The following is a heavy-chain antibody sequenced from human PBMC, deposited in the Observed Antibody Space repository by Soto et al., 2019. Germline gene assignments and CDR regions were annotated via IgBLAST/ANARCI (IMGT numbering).Heavy chain of an antibody. CDR1: GFTFSSYA. CDR3: AKYSSAPGGFDP. J-gene: IGHJ5*02. D-gene: IGHD6-19*01. CDR2: ISGSGGST. Sequence: PVGSLRLSCAASGFTFSSYAMSWVRQAPGKGLEWVSAISGSGGSTYYADSVKGRFTISRDNSKNTLYLQMNSLRAEDTAVYYCAKYSSAPGGFDPWGQGTLVTVSS. V-gene: IGHV3-23*01.